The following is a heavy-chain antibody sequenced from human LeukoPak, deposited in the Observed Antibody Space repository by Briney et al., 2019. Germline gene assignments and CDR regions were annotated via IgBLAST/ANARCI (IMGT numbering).Heavy chain of an antibody. V-gene: IGHV4-39*01. CDR1: GGSISSSSYY. D-gene: IGHD1-26*01. CDR2: IYYSGST. Sequence: SETLSLTCTVSGGSISSSSYYWGWIRQPPGKGLEWIGSIYYSGSTYYNPSLKSRVTISVDTSKNQFSLKLSSVTAADTAVYYCARLPFQLGGAYYYYMDVWGKGTTVTVSS. CDR3: ARLPFQLGGAYYYYMDV. J-gene: IGHJ6*03.